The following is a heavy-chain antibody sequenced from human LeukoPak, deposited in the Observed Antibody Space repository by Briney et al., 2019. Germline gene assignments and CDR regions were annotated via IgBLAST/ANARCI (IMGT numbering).Heavy chain of an antibody. J-gene: IGHJ5*02. D-gene: IGHD6-19*01. CDR2: IYYSGST. CDR1: GGSISSSNW. Sequence: SETLSLTCAVSGGSISSSNWWSWVRQPPGKGLEWIGSIYYSGSTYYNPSLKSRVTISVDTSKNQFSLKLSSVTAADTAVYYCARDQWLVGGNWFDPWGQGTLVTVSS. V-gene: IGHV4-4*02. CDR3: ARDQWLVGGNWFDP.